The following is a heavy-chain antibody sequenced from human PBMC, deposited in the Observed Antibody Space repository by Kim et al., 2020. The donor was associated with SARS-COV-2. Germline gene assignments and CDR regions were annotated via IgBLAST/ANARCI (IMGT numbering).Heavy chain of an antibody. CDR2: ISAYNGNT. CDR1: GYTFTSYG. D-gene: IGHD1-26*01. Sequence: ASVKVSCKASGYTFTSYGISWVRQAPGQGLEWMGWISAYNGNTNYAQKLQGRVTMTTDTSTSTAYMELRSLRSDDTAVYYCARTSGSYRYLYYYYGMDVWGQGTTVTVSS. CDR3: ARTSGSYRYLYYYYGMDV. J-gene: IGHJ6*02. V-gene: IGHV1-18*04.